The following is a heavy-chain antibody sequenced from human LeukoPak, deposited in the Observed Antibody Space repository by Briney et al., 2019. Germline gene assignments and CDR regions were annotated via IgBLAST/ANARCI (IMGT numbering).Heavy chain of an antibody. CDR2: IIPIFGTA. CDR3: AGTSGDYSSSWYRDY. CDR1: GGTFSSYA. D-gene: IGHD6-13*01. Sequence: ASVTVSCTASGGTFSSYAISWVRQAPGQGLEWMGGIIPIFGTANYAQKFQGRVTITADESTSTAYMELSSLRSEDTAVYYCAGTSGDYSSSWYRDYWGQGTLVTVSS. J-gene: IGHJ4*02. V-gene: IGHV1-69*13.